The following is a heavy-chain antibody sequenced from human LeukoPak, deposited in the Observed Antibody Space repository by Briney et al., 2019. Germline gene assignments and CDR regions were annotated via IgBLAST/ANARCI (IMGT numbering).Heavy chain of an antibody. CDR1: GGSISSSYW. J-gene: IGHJ4*02. CDR3: AGGHRYAWHY. D-gene: IGHD2-8*01. Sequence: SETLSLTCAVSGGSISSSYWWSWVRQPPGKGLEWIGEIYHSGSTNYNPSLKSRVTILVDESKNQFSLKLSSVSAADTAVYYCAGGHRYAWHYWGQGTLVTVSS. CDR2: IYHSGST. V-gene: IGHV4-4*02.